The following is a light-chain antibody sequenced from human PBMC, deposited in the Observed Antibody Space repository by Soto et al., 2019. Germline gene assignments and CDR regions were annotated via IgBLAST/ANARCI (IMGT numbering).Light chain of an antibody. CDR1: LNVNSK. CDR2: NAS. CDR3: KPSKIWPKT. J-gene: IGKJ1*01. Sequence: EIVMMQSPATLCVTPGETATLSYRASLNVNSKLAWYTQKPSKGARLLISNASTRAAGLPARVSGSGSGTEFTLPIGSLLSEDFAVYLFKPSKIWPKTFGQRAKVDIK. V-gene: IGKV3-15*01.